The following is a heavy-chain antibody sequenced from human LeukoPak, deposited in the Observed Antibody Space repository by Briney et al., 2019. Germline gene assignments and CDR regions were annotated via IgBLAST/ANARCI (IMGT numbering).Heavy chain of an antibody. CDR1: GHSYTSYW. CDR3: ARQCPLYCSGGSCPLCY. V-gene: IGHV5-51*01. Sequence: GESLKISCQGSGHSYTSYWIGWVRQMPGKGLEWMGIIYPSDSDTRYSPSFQGQVTFSADKSISTAYLPWSSLKASDTAMYYCARQCPLYCSGGSCPLCYWGQGTLVTVSS. D-gene: IGHD2-15*01. J-gene: IGHJ4*02. CDR2: IYPSDSDT.